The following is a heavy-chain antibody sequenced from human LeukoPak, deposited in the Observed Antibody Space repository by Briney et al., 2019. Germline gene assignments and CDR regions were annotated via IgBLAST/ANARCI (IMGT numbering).Heavy chain of an antibody. V-gene: IGHV1-18*01. CDR2: ISAYNGNT. J-gene: IGHJ6*03. CDR1: GYTFPSYG. Sequence: GASVKVSCKASGYTFPSYGISWVRQAPGQGLEWMGWISAYNGNTNYAQKLQGRVTMTTDTSTSTAYMELRSLRSDDTAVYYCARDGGLGYCSSTSCHARYYYYYYMDVWGKGTTVTVSS. D-gene: IGHD2-2*01. CDR3: ARDGGLGYCSSTSCHARYYYYYYMDV.